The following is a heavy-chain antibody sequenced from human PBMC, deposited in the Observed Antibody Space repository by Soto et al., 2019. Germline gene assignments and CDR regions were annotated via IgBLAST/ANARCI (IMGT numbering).Heavy chain of an antibody. D-gene: IGHD6-19*01. CDR2: ISCCGGST. V-gene: IGHV3-23*01. CDR1: GFNFKKFA. Sequence: EVQLLESGGSVVQPGRSLRLSCVASGFNFKKFAMSWVRKAPGEGLEWVSGISCCGGSTSYADSVKGRFSIARDDSTNTLSLQMNNLRVEDTAQYYCAKADGEQWLLPHLDKWGQGTLVTVS. J-gene: IGHJ4*02. CDR3: AKADGEQWLLPHLDK.